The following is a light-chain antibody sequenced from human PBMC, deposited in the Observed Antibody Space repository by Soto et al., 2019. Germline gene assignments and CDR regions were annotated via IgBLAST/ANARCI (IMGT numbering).Light chain of an antibody. CDR2: GAS. J-gene: IGKJ1*01. Sequence: EVVLTQSPATLSLSPGERATLSCRVSENVRTFVDWYQQKPGQAPRLLIHGASNRATGIPDRFSGSGSGTDFTLTISNLEPEDFAVYYCQQHSHWPPWTFGQGTRVEIQ. CDR1: ENVRTF. V-gene: IGKV3-11*01. CDR3: QQHSHWPPWT.